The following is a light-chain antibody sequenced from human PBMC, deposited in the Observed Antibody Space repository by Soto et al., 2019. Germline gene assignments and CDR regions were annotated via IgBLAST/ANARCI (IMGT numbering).Light chain of an antibody. CDR3: SSYTSSGTYV. J-gene: IGLJ1*01. CDR2: DAS. V-gene: IGLV2-14*01. Sequence: SVLAQPASVSGSPGQSITIPFTGTSNYVGGYNYVSWYQQHPGKAPKVMIYDASNRPSGVSNRFSGSKSGNTASLTISGLQAEDEADYFCSSYTSSGTYVFGNGTKVTVL. CDR1: SNYVGGYNY.